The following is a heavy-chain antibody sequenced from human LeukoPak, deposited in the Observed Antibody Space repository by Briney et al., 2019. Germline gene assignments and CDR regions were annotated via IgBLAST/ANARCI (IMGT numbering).Heavy chain of an antibody. Sequence: KASETLSLTCTVSGGSITTSSYHWGWIRQPPGKGLEYIGTIYYSGSTYYNPSLRSRVTMSLDTSKNQFSLKLRSATAAGTAVYYCARSGPPAGRPDAFDIWGQGTMVTVSS. CDR1: GGSITTSSYH. J-gene: IGHJ3*02. CDR2: IYYSGST. CDR3: ARSGPPAGRPDAFDI. V-gene: IGHV4-39*07. D-gene: IGHD2-2*01.